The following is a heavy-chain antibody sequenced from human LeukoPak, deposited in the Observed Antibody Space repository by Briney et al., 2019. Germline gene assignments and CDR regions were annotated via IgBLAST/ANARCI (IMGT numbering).Heavy chain of an antibody. CDR3: ARDASWQQLARHFDY. V-gene: IGHV3-7*01. CDR1: GFTFSSYW. CDR2: IKQDGSEK. D-gene: IGHD6-13*01. J-gene: IGHJ4*02. Sequence: TGGPLRLSCAASGFTFSSYWMSWVRQAPGKGLEWVANIKQDGSEKYYVDSVKGRFTISRDNAKNSLYLQMNSLRVEDTAVYYCARDASWQQLARHFDYWGQGTLVTVSS.